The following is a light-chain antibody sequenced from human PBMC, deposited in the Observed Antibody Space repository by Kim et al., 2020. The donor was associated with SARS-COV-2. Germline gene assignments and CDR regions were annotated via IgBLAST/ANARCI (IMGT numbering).Light chain of an antibody. CDR2: SND. J-gene: IGLJ2*01. Sequence: GQGVPNSRSESISNIGSNVVNWYQQLPGTAPKLLMYSNDYRPSGVPDRFSGSKSGTSASLTISGLQSEDEADYYCVAWDDSLKGSVFGGGTQLTVL. V-gene: IGLV1-44*01. CDR3: VAWDDSLKGSV. CDR1: ISNIGSNV.